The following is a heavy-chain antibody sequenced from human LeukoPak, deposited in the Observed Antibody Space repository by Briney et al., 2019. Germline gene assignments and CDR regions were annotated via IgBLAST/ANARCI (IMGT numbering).Heavy chain of an antibody. CDR2: ISGTSGNT. Sequence: GGSPRLSCAASGFTFSIYAMSWVRQAPGKGLEWVSSISGTSGNTYYADSVKGRFAISRDNSKDTLYLQMNSLRAEDTAIYYCAKFQADSSGWPFDYWGQGTLVTVSS. CDR1: GFTFSIYA. J-gene: IGHJ4*02. V-gene: IGHV3-23*01. D-gene: IGHD6-19*01. CDR3: AKFQADSSGWPFDY.